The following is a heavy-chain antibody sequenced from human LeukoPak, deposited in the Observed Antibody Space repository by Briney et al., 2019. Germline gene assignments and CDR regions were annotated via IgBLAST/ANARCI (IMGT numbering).Heavy chain of an antibody. CDR1: GFTFSSYG. D-gene: IGHD3-10*01. V-gene: IGHV3-23*01. J-gene: IGHJ6*03. Sequence: GGSLRLSCAASGFTFSSYGMSWVRQAPGKGLEWVSAISGSGGSTYYADSVKGRFTISRDNSKNTLYLQMNSLRAEDTAVYYCAKAGGQLLWFGELLSGYYYMDVWGKGTTVTISS. CDR2: ISGSGGST. CDR3: AKAGGQLLWFGELLSGYYYMDV.